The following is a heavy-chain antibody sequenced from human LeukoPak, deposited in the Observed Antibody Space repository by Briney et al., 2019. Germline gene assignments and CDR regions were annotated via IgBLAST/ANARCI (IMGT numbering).Heavy chain of an antibody. Sequence: GGSLRLSCAASGFTFSSYAMSWVRQAPGKGLEWVSAISGSGGSTYYADSVKGRFTISRDNSKNTLYLQMNSLRAEDTAVYYCAKNLVPPLGIAAAGHYSFDYCGQGTLVTVSS. CDR3: AKNLVPPLGIAAAGHYSFDY. D-gene: IGHD6-13*01. CDR1: GFTFSSYA. V-gene: IGHV3-23*01. J-gene: IGHJ4*02. CDR2: ISGSGGST.